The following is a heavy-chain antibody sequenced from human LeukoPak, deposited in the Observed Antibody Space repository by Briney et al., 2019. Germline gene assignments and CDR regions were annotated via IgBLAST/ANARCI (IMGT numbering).Heavy chain of an antibody. J-gene: IGHJ5*02. CDR2: FYHTGTT. CDR1: GYSISSGYY. D-gene: IGHD3-22*01. Sequence: SETLSLTCTVSGYSISSGYYWGWIRQPPGKRLEWIGNFYHTGTTYYNPSLKSRVTISLDTSRNQFSLKLGSVTAADTAVYYCARGVTMIGRLRFDPWGQGTLVTVSS. V-gene: IGHV4-38-2*02. CDR3: ARGVTMIGRLRFDP.